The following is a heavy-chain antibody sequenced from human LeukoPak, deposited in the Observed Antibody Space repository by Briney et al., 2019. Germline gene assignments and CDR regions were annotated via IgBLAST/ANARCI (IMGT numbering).Heavy chain of an antibody. J-gene: IGHJ3*02. CDR3: ARNGDYYDAFDI. CDR1: GGSISSYY. Sequence: PSETLSLTCTVSGGSISSYYWSWIRQPPGKGLEWIGYIYYSGSTNYNPSLKSRVTISVDTSKNQFSLKLSSVTAADTAVYYCARNGDYYDAFDIWGQGTMVTVPS. D-gene: IGHD3-10*01. V-gene: IGHV4-59*08. CDR2: IYYSGST.